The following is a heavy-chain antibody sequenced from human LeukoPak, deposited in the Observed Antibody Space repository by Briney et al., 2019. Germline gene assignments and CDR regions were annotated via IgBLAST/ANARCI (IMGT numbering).Heavy chain of an antibody. D-gene: IGHD2-15*01. CDR1: GLPFSSYP. CDR3: ARRVVVVGFDY. V-gene: IGHV3-23*01. CDR2: ISDSGSHT. J-gene: IGHJ4*02. Sequence: GGSVSLSCAPSGLPFSSYPMIWVREAPGEGLEWVSSISDSGSHTYYAVSVKGRFTISRDNSKNTVYVQMNSLRAEDTAVYYCARRVVVVGFDYRGQGTVVTVSS.